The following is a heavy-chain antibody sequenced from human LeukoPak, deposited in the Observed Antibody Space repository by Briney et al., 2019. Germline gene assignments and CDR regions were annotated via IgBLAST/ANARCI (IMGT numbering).Heavy chain of an antibody. CDR2: ISYDGSNK. CDR1: GFIFRNYG. V-gene: IGHV3-30*03. CDR3: ATWRGSAWYYFDY. D-gene: IGHD6-19*01. Sequence: PGRSLRLPCAASGFIFRNYGMPWVRQAPGKGLEWVALISYDGSNKYYADSVKGRFTISRDNSKNTLYLQMNSLRAEDTAVYYCATWRGSAWYYFDYWGQGTLVTVSS. J-gene: IGHJ4*02.